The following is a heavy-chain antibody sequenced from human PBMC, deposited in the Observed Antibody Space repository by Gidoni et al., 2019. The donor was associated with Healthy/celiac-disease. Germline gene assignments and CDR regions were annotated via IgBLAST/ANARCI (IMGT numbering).Heavy chain of an antibody. J-gene: IGHJ4*02. Sequence: QLQLQESGPGLVKPSETLSLPCTVSGGSISSSSYYWGWIRQPPGKGLEWIGSIYYSGSTYYNPSLKSRVTISVDTSKNQFSLKLSSVTAADTAVYYCARSLLAAASADYWGQGTLVTVSS. CDR3: ARSLLAAASADY. CDR1: GGSISSSSYY. V-gene: IGHV4-39*01. D-gene: IGHD6-13*01. CDR2: IYYSGST.